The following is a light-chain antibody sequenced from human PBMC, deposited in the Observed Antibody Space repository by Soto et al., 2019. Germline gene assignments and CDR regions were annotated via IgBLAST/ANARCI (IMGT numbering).Light chain of an antibody. J-gene: IGLJ1*01. V-gene: IGLV1-40*01. Sequence: QSVLTQPPSVSGAPGQRVTISCTGSSSNIGAGYDVHWYQQLPGTAPNLLIYGNSNRPSGVPDRFSGSKSGTSASLAITGLQAEDEAYYYCQSYDSSLSGLYVFGPGTKVTDL. CDR1: SSNIGAGYD. CDR3: QSYDSSLSGLYV. CDR2: GNS.